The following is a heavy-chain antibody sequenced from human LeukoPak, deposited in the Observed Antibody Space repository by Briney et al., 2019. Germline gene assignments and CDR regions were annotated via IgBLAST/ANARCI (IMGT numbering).Heavy chain of an antibody. CDR1: GYSFTSYW. CDR2: IDPSDSYT. D-gene: IGHD1-26*01. CDR3: ARQQGSYFPFDY. J-gene: IGHJ4*02. Sequence: GESLKISCKGSGYSFTSYWISWARQMPGEGLEWMGRIDPSDSYTNYSPSFQGHVTISADKSISTAYLQWSSLKASDTAMYYCARQQGSYFPFDYWGQGTLVTVSS. V-gene: IGHV5-10-1*01.